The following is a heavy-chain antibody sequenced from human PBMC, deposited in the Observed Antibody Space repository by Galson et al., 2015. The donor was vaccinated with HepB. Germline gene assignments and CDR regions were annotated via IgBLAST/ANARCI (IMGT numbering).Heavy chain of an antibody. Sequence: SVKVSCKASGYTFTNFAIHWVRQSPGQRFEWMGWINGGNHNTRYSQRFQDRVTLTSDTSTSMVFLELSSLRSEDTALYYCARLDDSGYYWDYLGQGTLVTVSS. CDR2: INGGNHNT. V-gene: IGHV1-3*01. CDR3: ARLDDSGYYWDY. D-gene: IGHD3-3*01. J-gene: IGHJ4*02. CDR1: GYTFTNFA.